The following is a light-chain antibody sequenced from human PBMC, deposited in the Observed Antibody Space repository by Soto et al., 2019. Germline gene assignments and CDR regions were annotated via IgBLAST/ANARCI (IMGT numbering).Light chain of an antibody. Sequence: DIQMTQSPPSVSASVGDRVTITCRASQDLSSWLAWYQQKPGKAPKLLISAASSLQSGVPSRFSGSGSGTDFTLTIRSLRPEDFATYYCQQPISFPITFGQGTRLEIK. CDR1: QDLSSW. V-gene: IGKV1D-12*01. CDR2: AAS. CDR3: QQPISFPIT. J-gene: IGKJ5*01.